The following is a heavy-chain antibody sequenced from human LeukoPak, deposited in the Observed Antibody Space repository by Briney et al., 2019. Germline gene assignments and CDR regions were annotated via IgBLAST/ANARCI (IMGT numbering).Heavy chain of an antibody. Sequence: PSETLSLTCTVSGGSISSYFWSWIRQPTGKGLEWIGSIYYSGSTYYNPSLKSRVTISVDTSKNQFSLKLSSVTAADTAVYYCASVRRLELPPGNFYYYMDVWGKGTTLTVFS. V-gene: IGHV4-39*07. CDR2: IYYSGST. D-gene: IGHD1-7*01. CDR1: GGSISSYF. CDR3: ASVRRLELPPGNFYYYMDV. J-gene: IGHJ6*03.